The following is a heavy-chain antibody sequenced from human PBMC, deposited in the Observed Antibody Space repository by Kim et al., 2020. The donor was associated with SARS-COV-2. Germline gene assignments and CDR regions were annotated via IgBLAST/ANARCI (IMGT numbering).Heavy chain of an antibody. CDR3: ARIAVAGTSY. J-gene: IGHJ4*02. CDR2: TA. Sequence: TATLANKFQDRVTITADEPTSTAYMELSSLRSEDTAVYYCARIAVAGTSYWGQGTLVTVSS. V-gene: IGHV1-69*01. D-gene: IGHD6-19*01.